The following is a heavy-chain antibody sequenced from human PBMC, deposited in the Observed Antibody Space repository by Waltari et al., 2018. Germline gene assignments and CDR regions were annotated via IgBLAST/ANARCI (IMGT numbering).Heavy chain of an antibody. CDR1: GYTLTELS. D-gene: IGHD2-2*01. CDR3: ARVGCSSTSCYDAYYYYMDV. CDR2: FDPEDGET. Sequence: QVQLVQSGAEVKKPGASVKVSCKVSGYTLTELSMHWVRQAPGKGLEWMGGFDPEDGETIYAQKFQGRVTMTEDTSTDTAYMELSSLRSEDTAVYYCARVGCSSTSCYDAYYYYMDVWGKGTTVTVSS. J-gene: IGHJ6*03. V-gene: IGHV1-24*01.